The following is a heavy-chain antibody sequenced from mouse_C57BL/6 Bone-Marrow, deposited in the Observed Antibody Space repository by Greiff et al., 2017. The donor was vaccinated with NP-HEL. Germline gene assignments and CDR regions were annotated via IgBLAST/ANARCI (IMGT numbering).Heavy chain of an antibody. Sequence: VQLQQPGAELVKPGASVKLSCKASGYTFTSYWMQWVKQRPGQGLEWIGELDPSDSYTNYNQKFKGKATLTVDTSSSTAYMQLSSLTSEDSAVYYCARGGLYDYDWYVDVWGTGTTVTVSS. CDR1: GYTFTSYW. V-gene: IGHV1-50*01. CDR2: LDPSDSYT. D-gene: IGHD2-4*01. CDR3: ARGGLYDYDWYVDV. J-gene: IGHJ1*03.